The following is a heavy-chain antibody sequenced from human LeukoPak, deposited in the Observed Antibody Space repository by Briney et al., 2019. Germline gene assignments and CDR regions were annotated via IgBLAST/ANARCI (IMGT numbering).Heavy chain of an antibody. Sequence: ASVKVSCKASGYTFMSYGISWVRQAPGQGLEWMGCISAYDGNTNYVEKFQGRVTVTVDTSTSSVFLDLRSLRSDDTAVYYCARDDGYSYRKGVDRFDFWGQGTLVTVSS. V-gene: IGHV1-18*01. CDR1: GYTFMSYG. J-gene: IGHJ4*02. CDR3: ARDDGYSYRKGVDRFDF. CDR2: ISAYDGNT. D-gene: IGHD5-18*01.